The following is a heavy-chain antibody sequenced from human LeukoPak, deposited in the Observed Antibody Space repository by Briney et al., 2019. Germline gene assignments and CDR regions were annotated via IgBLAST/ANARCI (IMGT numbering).Heavy chain of an antibody. V-gene: IGHV4-59*08. CDR2: IYYSGTT. CDR1: GDSISGYY. D-gene: IGHD2-2*01. CDR3: TRHARVVPATGVDV. J-gene: IGHJ6*02. Sequence: PSETLSLTCTVSGDSISGYYWSWIRQPPGKGLEWIGSIYYSGTTYYNPSLKSRVTISVDTPKNEVSLKVPSVTAADTAIYYCTRHARVVPATGVDVWGQGTTVTVSS.